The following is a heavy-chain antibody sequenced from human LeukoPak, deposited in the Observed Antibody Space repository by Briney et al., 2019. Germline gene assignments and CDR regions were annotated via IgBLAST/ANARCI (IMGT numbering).Heavy chain of an antibody. Sequence: GGSLRLSCPASGFTFSSYAMSWVRQAPGKGLEWVSVISGSGGSTDYADSVKGRFTISRDNSKDTLYLQMNGLRAEDTAVYFCAKQSAGSAAWYSLHYDFWGQGTLVTVSS. J-gene: IGHJ4*02. CDR1: GFTFSSYA. D-gene: IGHD6-13*01. CDR3: AKQSAGSAAWYSLHYDF. V-gene: IGHV3-23*01. CDR2: ISGSGGST.